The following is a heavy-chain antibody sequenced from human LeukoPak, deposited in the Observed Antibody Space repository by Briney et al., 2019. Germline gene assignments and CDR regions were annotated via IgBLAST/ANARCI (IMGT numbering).Heavy chain of an antibody. D-gene: IGHD2-15*01. CDR3: ARGVLGYCSGGSCYGKGLYNWFDP. CDR1: GGSISSSSDY. J-gene: IGHJ5*02. CDR2: IYYHENT. Sequence: SETLSLTCTVSGGSISSSSDYWGWIRQAPGKGLEWIGSIYYHENTYYNSSLKSRVTISVDTSKNQFSLKLSSVTAADTAVYYCARGVLGYCSGGSCYGKGLYNWFDPWGQGTLVTVSS. V-gene: IGHV4-39*07.